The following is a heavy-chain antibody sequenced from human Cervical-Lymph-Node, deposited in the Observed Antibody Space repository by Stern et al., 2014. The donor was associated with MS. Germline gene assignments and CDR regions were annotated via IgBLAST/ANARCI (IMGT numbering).Heavy chain of an antibody. CDR1: GFTYRTSW. V-gene: IGHV3-74*02. D-gene: IGHD2-2*01. CDR3: TRPYSTSLYASDY. CDR2: ISSDGSST. J-gene: IGHJ4*02. Sequence: VQLVESGGGLVQPGGSLRLSCAASGFTYRTSWMHWVRQTPGKGLVWVSRISSDGSSTSYADSVKGRFTISRDNAKNTLYLQMNSLRVEDTAVYYCTRPYSTSLYASDYWGQGTLVTVSS.